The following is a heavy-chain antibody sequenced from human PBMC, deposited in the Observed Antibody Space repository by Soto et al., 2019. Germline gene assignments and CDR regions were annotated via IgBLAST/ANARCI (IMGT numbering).Heavy chain of an antibody. D-gene: IGHD3-10*01. CDR1: GGSISRYY. CDR3: ARHNDGSGSTYFDY. CDR2: IYYSGST. Sequence: PSETLSLTCTVSGGSISRYYWSWILQPPGKGLEWIGYIYYSGSTNYNPSLKSRVTISVDTSKNQFSLKLNSMTAADTAVYYCARHNDGSGSTYFDYWGQGTLVTVSS. J-gene: IGHJ4*02. V-gene: IGHV4-59*08.